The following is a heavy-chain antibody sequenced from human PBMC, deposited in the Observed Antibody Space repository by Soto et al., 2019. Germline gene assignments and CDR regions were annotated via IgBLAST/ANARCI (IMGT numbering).Heavy chain of an antibody. CDR3: AKKFYHQFES. CDR1: GFTFSNYA. V-gene: IGHV3-23*01. Sequence: EVQLLESGGGLVQPGGSLRLSCAASGFTFSNYAMGWVRQAPGKGLQWVSAINTGGDTTYYTDSVKGRFTISRDNSKNTLYLQMHSLRGEDTATYYCAKKFYHQFESWGQGTLLTVSS. D-gene: IGHD2-2*01. J-gene: IGHJ4*02. CDR2: INTGGDTT.